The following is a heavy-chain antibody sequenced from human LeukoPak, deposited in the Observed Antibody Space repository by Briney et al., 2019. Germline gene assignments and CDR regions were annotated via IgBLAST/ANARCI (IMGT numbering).Heavy chain of an antibody. CDR2: IKQDGSKK. CDR1: GFTFNSYW. D-gene: IGHD5-12*01. V-gene: IGHV3-7*04. J-gene: IGHJ5*01. CDR3: ARDMSGYDWPPDS. Sequence: GGSLRLSCAASGFTFNSYWMSWVRQAPGKGLEWVANIKQDGSKKYYEDSVEGRFTISRDNAENSLFLQMNSLRAEDTAVYYCARDMSGYDWPPDSWARGPLLTVSS.